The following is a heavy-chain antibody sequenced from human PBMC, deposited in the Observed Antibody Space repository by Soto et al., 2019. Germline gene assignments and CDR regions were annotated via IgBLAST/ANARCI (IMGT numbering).Heavy chain of an antibody. CDR1: GFTFSGFD. Sequence: GGSLRLSCEASGFTFSGFDMHWVRQPTGKGLEWVSSIGTAGDTYYAVSVKGRFTISRDNAKRSLYLQMNSLRAEDTAVYYCARDFYGGYTYGPGDYWGQGALVTVSS. CDR2: IGTAGDT. CDR3: ARDFYGGYTYGPGDY. V-gene: IGHV3-13*01. D-gene: IGHD5-18*01. J-gene: IGHJ4*02.